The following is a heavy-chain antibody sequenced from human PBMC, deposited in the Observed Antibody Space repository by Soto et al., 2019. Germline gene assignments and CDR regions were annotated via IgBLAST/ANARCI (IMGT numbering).Heavy chain of an antibody. D-gene: IGHD3-10*01. V-gene: IGHV3-53*02. J-gene: IGHJ6*02. CDR3: ARSLSDSGGKRGMDV. CDR1: GFTVSSYY. CDR2: IYSGGST. Sequence: EVQLVETGGGLIQPGGSLRLSCAASGFTVSSYYMSWVRQAPGKGLEWVSVIYSGGSTYYADSVKGRFTISRDNSKNTLYLQMNSLRAEDTAVYYCARSLSDSGGKRGMDVWGQGTTVTVSS.